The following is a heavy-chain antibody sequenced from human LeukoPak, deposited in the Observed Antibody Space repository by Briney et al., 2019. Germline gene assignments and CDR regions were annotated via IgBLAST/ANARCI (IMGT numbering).Heavy chain of an antibody. CDR2: IYSGGST. J-gene: IGHJ5*02. D-gene: IGHD2-2*01. CDR3: AKDIGRYCSSTSCSTYWFDP. CDR1: GFTVSSNY. Sequence: PGGSLRLSCAASGFTVSSNYMSWVRQAPGKGLEWVSVIYSGGSTYYADSVKGRFTISRDNSKNSLYLRMNSLRTEDTALYYCAKDIGRYCSSTSCSTYWFDPWGQGTLVTVSS. V-gene: IGHV3-53*05.